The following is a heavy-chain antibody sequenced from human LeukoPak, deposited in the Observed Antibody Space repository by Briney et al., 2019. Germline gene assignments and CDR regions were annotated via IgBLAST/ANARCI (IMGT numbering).Heavy chain of an antibody. D-gene: IGHD1-26*01. CDR2: IYSGGST. CDR1: GFTVSSNY. CDR3: ARDSPYSGSYSL. V-gene: IGHV3-66*01. J-gene: IGHJ3*01. Sequence: GESLTLSCAASGFTVSSNYMSWVRQAPGKGLEWVSVIYSGGSTYYADSVKRRFTISIDNSKNTLYLQMNSLRAEDTAVYYCARDSPYSGSYSLWGQGTMVTVSS.